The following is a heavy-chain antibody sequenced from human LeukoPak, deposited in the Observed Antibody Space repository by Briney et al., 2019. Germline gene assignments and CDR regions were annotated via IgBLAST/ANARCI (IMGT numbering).Heavy chain of an antibody. D-gene: IGHD5-18*01. CDR1: GGSFSGYY. J-gene: IGHJ4*02. CDR2: INHSGST. CDR3: ARVAYSYGFDY. V-gene: IGHV4-34*01. Sequence: SETLSLTCAVYGGSFSGYYWSWVRQPPGKGLEWIGEINHSGSTNYNPSLKSRVTISVDTSKNQFSLKLGSVTAADTAVYYCARVAYSYGFDYWGQGTLVTVSS.